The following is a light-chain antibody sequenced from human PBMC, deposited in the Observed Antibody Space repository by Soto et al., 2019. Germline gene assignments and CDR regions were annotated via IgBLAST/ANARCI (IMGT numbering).Light chain of an antibody. V-gene: IGKV3-11*01. CDR2: DAS. CDR1: QSINTY. Sequence: EIVLTQSPATLSLSPGDRATLSCRASQSINTYLAWYQQKPGQAPRLLIYDASNRASGIPVRFCGYGSGTDVTLTISSLEPEDFAADYCHQRTNWSPLTFGGGTRVE. CDR3: HQRTNWSPLT. J-gene: IGKJ4*01.